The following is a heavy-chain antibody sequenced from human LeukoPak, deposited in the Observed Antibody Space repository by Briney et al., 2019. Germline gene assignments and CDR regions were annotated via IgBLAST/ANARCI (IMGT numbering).Heavy chain of an antibody. D-gene: IGHD5-24*01. CDR2: ISSSGSTI. Sequence: GGSLRLSCAASGFTISSYEMNWVRQAPGKGLEWVSYISSSGSTIYYADSVKGRFTISRDNAKNTLYLQMNSLRAEDTAVYYCAREEMATISGIGVDYWGQGTLVTVSS. CDR3: AREEMATISGIGVDY. V-gene: IGHV3-48*03. J-gene: IGHJ4*02. CDR1: GFTISSYE.